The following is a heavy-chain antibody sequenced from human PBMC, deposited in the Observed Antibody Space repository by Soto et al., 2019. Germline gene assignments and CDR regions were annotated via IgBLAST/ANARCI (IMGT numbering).Heavy chain of an antibody. CDR2: ISGSGGST. Sequence: GKGLEWVSAISGSGGSTYYADSVKGRFTISRDNSKNTLYLQMNSLRAEDTAVYYCAKDSKGWLRGNFDYWGQGTLVSV. CDR3: AKDSKGWLRGNFDY. V-gene: IGHV3-23*01. D-gene: IGHD5-12*01. J-gene: IGHJ4*02.